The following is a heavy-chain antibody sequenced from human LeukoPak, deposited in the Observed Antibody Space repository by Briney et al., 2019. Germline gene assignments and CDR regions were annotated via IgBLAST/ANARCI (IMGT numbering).Heavy chain of an antibody. CDR3: ARPYDSSGYHYYYGMDV. CDR2: IYSGGST. D-gene: IGHD3-22*01. CDR1: GFTVSSNY. V-gene: IGHV3-53*01. J-gene: IGHJ6*02. Sequence: PGGSLRLSCAASGFTVSSNYMSWVRQAPGKGLEWVSVIYSGGSTYYADSVKGRFTFSRDNSKNTLYLQMNSLRAEDTAVYYCARPYDSSGYHYYYGMDVWGQGTTVTVSS.